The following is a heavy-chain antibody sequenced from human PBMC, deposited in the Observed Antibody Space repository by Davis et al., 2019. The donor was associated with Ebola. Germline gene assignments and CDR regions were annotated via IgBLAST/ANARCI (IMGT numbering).Heavy chain of an antibody. D-gene: IGHD3-22*01. V-gene: IGHV3-33*01. CDR2: IWYDGSNK. J-gene: IGHJ4*02. CDR1: GFTFSSYG. Sequence: GGSLRLSCAASGFTFSSYGMHWVRQAPGKGLEWVAVIWYDGSNKYYADSVKGRFTISRDNAKNSLYLQMSSLRSEDTAVYYCARVSSSYYYDSSGYYTAHYFDYWGQGTLVTVSS. CDR3: ARVSSSYYYDSSGYYTAHYFDY.